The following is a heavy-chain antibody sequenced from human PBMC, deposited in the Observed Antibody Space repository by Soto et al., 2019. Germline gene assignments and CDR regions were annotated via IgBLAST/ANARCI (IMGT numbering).Heavy chain of an antibody. CDR2: ISSNGGST. J-gene: IGHJ5*02. CDR3: VKGLVPVIQGRSWFDP. V-gene: IGHV3-64D*06. D-gene: IGHD3-16*02. CDR1: GFTFTNAW. Sequence: GGSLRLSCAASGFTFTNAWMTWVRQAPGKGLEWVSAISSNGGSTYYADSVKGRFTISRDNSKNTLYLQMSSLRAEDTAVYYCVKGLVPVIQGRSWFDPWGQGTLGTVSS.